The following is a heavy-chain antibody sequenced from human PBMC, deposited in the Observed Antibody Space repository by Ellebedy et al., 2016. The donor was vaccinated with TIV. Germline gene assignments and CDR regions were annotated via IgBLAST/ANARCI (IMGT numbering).Heavy chain of an antibody. Sequence: SGPTLVKPTQTLTLTCTLSGLSVSSNKMGVTWIRQPPGKALEWLAHIFSNDEESYNTSLKSRLTISKDTSKSQVVLTMTNVDPVDTATYYCARTTSYYDSWSGFYRYYFDSWGQGTLVTVSS. V-gene: IGHV2-26*01. CDR2: IFSNDEE. D-gene: IGHD3-3*01. J-gene: IGHJ4*02. CDR1: GLSVSSNKMG. CDR3: ARTTSYYDSWSGFYRYYFDS.